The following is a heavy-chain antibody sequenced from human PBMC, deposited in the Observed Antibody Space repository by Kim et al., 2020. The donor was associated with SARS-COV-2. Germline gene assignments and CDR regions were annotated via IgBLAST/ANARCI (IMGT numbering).Heavy chain of an antibody. Sequence: GGSLRLSCAASGFTFSTYSMTWVRQAPGKGLEWVANIKEDGSEKFYVDSVRGRFTISRDNTNNSLYLQMNSLRAEDTAVYYCARGPRYYDLWSGTHFYGLDVWGQGTTVTVSS. CDR2: IKEDGSEK. D-gene: IGHD3-3*01. V-gene: IGHV3-7*01. CDR3: ARGPRYYDLWSGTHFYGLDV. CDR1: GFTFSTYS. J-gene: IGHJ6*02.